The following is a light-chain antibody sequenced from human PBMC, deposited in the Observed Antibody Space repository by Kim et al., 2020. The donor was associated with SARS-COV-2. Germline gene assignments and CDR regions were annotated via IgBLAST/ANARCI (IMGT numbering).Light chain of an antibody. CDR1: ASVSRY. J-gene: IGKJ4*01. Sequence: PVQIATLSCRARASVSRYHAWYQPTPGQAPRLLIYDASYRATGIAARFSGSGSGTDFTLTISSLEPEDFAVYYCQQRSNWPPRLTFGGGTKVAIK. CDR3: QQRSNWPPRLT. CDR2: DAS. V-gene: IGKV3-11*01.